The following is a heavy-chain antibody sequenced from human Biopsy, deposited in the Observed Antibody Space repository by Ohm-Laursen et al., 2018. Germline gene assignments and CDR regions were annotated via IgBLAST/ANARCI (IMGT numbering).Heavy chain of an antibody. J-gene: IGHJ1*01. D-gene: IGHD3-9*01. CDR1: GGTFSDYG. CDR3: ATKLTGYFHH. V-gene: IGHV1-69*06. Sequence: SVKVSCKAPGGTFSDYGVNWVRQAPGQGLEWLGGNIPIIGTGNYAQKFQDRVTVAADTSTSTATMELRSLRSDDTAVYYCATKLTGYFHHWGQGTLVIVSS. CDR2: NIPIIGTG.